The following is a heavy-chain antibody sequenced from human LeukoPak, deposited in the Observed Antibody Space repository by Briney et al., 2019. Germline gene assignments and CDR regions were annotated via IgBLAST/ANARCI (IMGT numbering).Heavy chain of an antibody. V-gene: IGHV3-48*04. J-gene: IGHJ4*02. CDR2: ISAISSSST. CDR3: ARRLYGG. D-gene: IGHD3-10*02. Sequence: GGSLRLSCAASGFTFSSYSMNWVRQAPGKGLEWVSYISAISSSSTYYADSVKGRFTISRDNAKNSLYLQMSSLRAEDTAVYYCARRLYGGWGQGTLVTVSS. CDR1: GFTFSSYS.